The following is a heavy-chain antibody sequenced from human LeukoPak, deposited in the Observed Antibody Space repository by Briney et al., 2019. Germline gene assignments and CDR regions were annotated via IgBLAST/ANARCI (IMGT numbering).Heavy chain of an antibody. Sequence: PSETLSLTCAVYGGSFSGYYWSWIRQPPGKGLEWIGEINHSGSTNYNPSLKSRVTISVDTSKNQFSLKLSSVTAADTAVYYCASYGGNSRSYFDYWGQRTLVTVSS. D-gene: IGHD4-23*01. CDR2: INHSGST. CDR3: ASYGGNSRSYFDY. J-gene: IGHJ4*02. CDR1: GGSFSGYY. V-gene: IGHV4-34*01.